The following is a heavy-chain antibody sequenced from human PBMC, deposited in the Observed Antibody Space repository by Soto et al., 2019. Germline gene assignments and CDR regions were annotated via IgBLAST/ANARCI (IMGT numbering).Heavy chain of an antibody. CDR1: GGSFRGYY. CDR3: ARDLWGYCGTDCYPLDV. V-gene: IGHV4-34*01. Sequence: PSETLSLTCAVYGGSFRGYYWTWIRQPPGTGLEWIGEINHSGSTNYNPSLKSRVTISVDTSKNQFSLKLTSVTAADTAVYYCARDLWGYCGTDCYPLDVWGQGTTVT. CDR2: INHSGST. D-gene: IGHD2-21*02. J-gene: IGHJ6*02.